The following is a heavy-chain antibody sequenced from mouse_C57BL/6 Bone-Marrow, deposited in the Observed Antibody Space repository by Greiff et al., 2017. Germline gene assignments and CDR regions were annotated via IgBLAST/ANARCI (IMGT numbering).Heavy chain of an antibody. D-gene: IGHD3-1*01. J-gene: IGHJ2*01. CDR2: INYDGSST. CDR3: AREARGFDY. Sequence: VQLKESEGGLVQPGSSMKLSCTASGFTFSDYYMAWVCQVPEKGLEWVANINYDGSSTYYLDSLKSRFIISRDNAKNILYLQMSSLKSEDTATYYCAREARGFDYWGQGTTLTVSS. CDR1: GFTFSDYY. V-gene: IGHV5-16*01.